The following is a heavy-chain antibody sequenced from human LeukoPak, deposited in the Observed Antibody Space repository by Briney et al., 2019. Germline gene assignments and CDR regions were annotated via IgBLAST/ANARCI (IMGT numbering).Heavy chain of an antibody. CDR1: GGSISRYY. CDR3: ARGWSGDYVEY. CDR2: IYYSGST. V-gene: IGHV4-59*01. D-gene: IGHD2-15*01. Sequence: SETLSLTCTVSGGSISRYYWSWIRQPPGKGLEWIGYIYYSGSTNYNPSLKSRVTISVDTSKNQFSLKLSSVTAADTAVYYCARGWSGDYVEYWGQGTLVTVSS. J-gene: IGHJ4*02.